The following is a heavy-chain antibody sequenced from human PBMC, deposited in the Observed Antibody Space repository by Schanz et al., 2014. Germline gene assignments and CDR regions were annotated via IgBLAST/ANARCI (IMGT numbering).Heavy chain of an antibody. V-gene: IGHV1-46*03. J-gene: IGHJ4*02. D-gene: IGHD6-6*01. Sequence: QVLQVQSGSELKKPGASMKVSCKASGYTFTTYYMLWVRQAPGQGLEWMGIINPSGGSTRYGQKFQGRITVTTDTSTSTVYLELSSLRSDDTAVYYCGRGFSRSYIDFWGQGTLXTVSS. CDR3: GRGFSRSYIDF. CDR2: INPSGGST. CDR1: GYTFTTYY.